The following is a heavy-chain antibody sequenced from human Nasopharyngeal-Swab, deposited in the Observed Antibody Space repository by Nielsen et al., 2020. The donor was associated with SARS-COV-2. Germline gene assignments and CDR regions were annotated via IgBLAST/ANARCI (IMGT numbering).Heavy chain of an antibody. CDR3: ARVMFDWSVRPFDY. J-gene: IGHJ4*02. CDR1: GGSFSANY. CDR2: INHSGST. Sequence: SETLSLTCGVYGGSFSANYWSWIRQPPGKGLEWIGEINHSGSTNYNPSLKSRLTISVDTSKSQFSLKLSSVTAADTAVYYCARVMFDWSVRPFDYWGQGTLVTVSS. V-gene: IGHV4-34*01. D-gene: IGHD3-9*01.